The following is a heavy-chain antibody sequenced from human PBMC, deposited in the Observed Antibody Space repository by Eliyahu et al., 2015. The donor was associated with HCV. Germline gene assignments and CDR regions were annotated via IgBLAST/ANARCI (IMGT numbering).Heavy chain of an antibody. J-gene: IGHJ4*02. CDR1: GGSISSSSYY. V-gene: IGHV4-39*07. Sequence: QLQLQESGPGLVKPSETLSLTCTVSGGSISSSSYYWGWIRQPPGKGLEWIGSIYYSGSTYYNPSLKSRVTISVDTSKNQFSLKLSSVTAADTAVYYCARGLVVIYGALDYWGQGTLVTVSS. CDR2: IYYSGST. D-gene: IGHD2-15*01. CDR3: ARGLVVIYGALDY.